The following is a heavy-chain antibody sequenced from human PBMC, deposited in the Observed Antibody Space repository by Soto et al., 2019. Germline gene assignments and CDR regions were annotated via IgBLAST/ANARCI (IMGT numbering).Heavy chain of an antibody. CDR3: ARDRMAQFRVALYYYYYGMDV. CDR2: ISYDGSNK. D-gene: IGHD2-8*01. CDR1: GFTFSSYA. J-gene: IGHJ6*02. Sequence: GGSLRLSCAASGFTFSSYAMHWVRQAPGKGLEWVAVISYDGSNKYYADSVKGRFTISRDNSKNTLYLQMNSLRAEDTAVYYCARDRMAQFRVALYYYYYGMDVWGQGTTVTVS. V-gene: IGHV3-30-3*01.